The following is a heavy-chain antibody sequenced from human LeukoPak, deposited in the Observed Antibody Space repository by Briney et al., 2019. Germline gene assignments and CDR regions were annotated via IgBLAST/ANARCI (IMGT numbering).Heavy chain of an antibody. Sequence: GGSLRLSCAASEFTFSSYSMNWVRQAPGKGLEWVSYISSSSSTIYYADSVKGRFTISRDNAKNSLYLQMNSLRAEDTAVYYCASEDQYYYDSSGYRPQHWGQGTLVTVSS. D-gene: IGHD3-22*01. V-gene: IGHV3-48*01. J-gene: IGHJ1*01. CDR3: ASEDQYYYDSSGYRPQH. CDR2: ISSSSSTI. CDR1: EFTFSSYS.